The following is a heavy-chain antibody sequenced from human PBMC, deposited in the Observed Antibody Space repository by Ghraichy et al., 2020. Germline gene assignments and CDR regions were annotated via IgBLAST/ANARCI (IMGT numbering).Heavy chain of an antibody. CDR2: IYHSGST. J-gene: IGHJ3*02. D-gene: IGHD3-10*01. Sequence: SETLSLTCAVSGGSISSSNWWSWVRQPPGKGVEWIGEIYHSGSTNYNPSLKSRVTISVDKSKNQFSLKLSSVTAADTAVYYCARVPTQPLYDYGSGDGNAFDIWGQGTMVTVSS. CDR1: GGSISSSNW. V-gene: IGHV4-4*02. CDR3: ARVPTQPLYDYGSGDGNAFDI.